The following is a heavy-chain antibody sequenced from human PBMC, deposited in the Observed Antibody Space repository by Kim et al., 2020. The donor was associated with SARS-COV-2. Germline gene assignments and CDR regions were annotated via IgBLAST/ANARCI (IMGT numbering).Heavy chain of an antibody. CDR1: GFIFNDYW. J-gene: IGHJ4*02. CDR2: TNTHGTTI. CDR3: TRGVSEGFDC. Sequence: GGSLRLSCAGSGFIFNDYWIHWVRQAPGKGLVWVARTNTHGTTISYADSVMGRFTVSRDYAGNTVYLQMNSLRGEDTAIYYCTRGVSEGFDCWGQGTLVTVSS. V-gene: IGHV3-74*01.